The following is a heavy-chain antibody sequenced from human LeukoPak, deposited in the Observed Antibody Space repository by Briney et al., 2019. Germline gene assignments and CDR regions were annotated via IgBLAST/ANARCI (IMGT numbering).Heavy chain of an antibody. CDR3: ARDPGYSYGYDC. J-gene: IGHJ4*02. D-gene: IGHD5-18*01. CDR1: EFSFSTYG. V-gene: IGHV3-23*01. Sequence: GGSLRLSCAASEFSFSTYGMNWVRQAPGKGLEWVSGISSSGGSTYYADSVKGRFTISRDNSKNTMYLQMNSLRVEDTAVYYCARDPGYSYGYDCWGQGTLVTVSS. CDR2: ISSSGGST.